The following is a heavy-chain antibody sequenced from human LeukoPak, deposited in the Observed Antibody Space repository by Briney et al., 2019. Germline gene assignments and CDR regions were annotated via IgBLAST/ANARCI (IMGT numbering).Heavy chain of an antibody. Sequence: GGSLRLSCAAPGCTFSRYWITWVRQTPGKGLEWVANVKQDETEKYYWDSVSGRFTISRDTAKNSLYLQMNSLRAEDTGFYYCTRETAGRGSYPDYWGQGTLVTVSS. CDR2: VKQDETEK. V-gene: IGHV3-7*01. CDR3: TRETAGRGSYPDY. CDR1: GCTFSRYW. J-gene: IGHJ4*02. D-gene: IGHD1-26*01.